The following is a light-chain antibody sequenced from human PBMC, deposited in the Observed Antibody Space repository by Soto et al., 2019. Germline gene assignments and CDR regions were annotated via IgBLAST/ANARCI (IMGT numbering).Light chain of an antibody. V-gene: IGLV2-14*01. Sequence: QSALTQPASVSGSPGQSITISCSGTSRDIGAYNLVSWYQQPPGKAPKLLIYEVRNRPSGISNRFSGSKSGTTASLTISSLLPEDEADYYCSAYTSRSTLVFGGGTKLPVL. J-gene: IGLJ2*01. CDR2: EVR. CDR1: SRDIGAYNL. CDR3: SAYTSRSTLV.